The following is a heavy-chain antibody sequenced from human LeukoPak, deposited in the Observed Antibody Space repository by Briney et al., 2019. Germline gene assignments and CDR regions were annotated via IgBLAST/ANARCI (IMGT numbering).Heavy chain of an antibody. CDR3: ARDQGYGLYYFDY. CDR1: GFTVSSNY. V-gene: IGHV3-53*01. Sequence: GGSLRLSCAASGFTVSSNYVSWVRQAPGKGLEWASVIYSGGSTYYADSVKGRFTISRDNSKNTLYLQMNSLRAEDTAVYYCARDQGYGLYYFDYRGQGTLVTVSS. D-gene: IGHD5-18*01. J-gene: IGHJ4*02. CDR2: IYSGGST.